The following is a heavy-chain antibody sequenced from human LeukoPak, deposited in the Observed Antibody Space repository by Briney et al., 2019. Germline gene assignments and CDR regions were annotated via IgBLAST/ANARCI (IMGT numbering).Heavy chain of an antibody. J-gene: IGHJ6*03. CDR1: GGSISSSSYY. Sequence: SETLSLTCTVSGGSISSSSYYWGWIRQPPGKGLEWIGSIYYSGSTYYNPSLKSRVTISVDTSKNQFSLKLSSVTAADTAVYYCARHDSDSSSWYKYYYYMDVWGKGTTVTISS. V-gene: IGHV4-39*01. CDR2: IYYSGST. D-gene: IGHD6-13*01. CDR3: ARHDSDSSSWYKYYYYMDV.